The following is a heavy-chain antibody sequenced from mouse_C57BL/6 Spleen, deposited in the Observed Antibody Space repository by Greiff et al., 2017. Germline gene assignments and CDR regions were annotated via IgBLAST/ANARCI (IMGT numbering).Heavy chain of an antibody. Sequence: ESGPGLVKPSQSLSLTCSVPGYSITSGYYWNWIRQFPGNKLEWMGYISYDGSNNYNPSLKNRISITRDTSKNQFFLKLNSVTTEDTATYYCASYYDYDRYYAMDYWGQGTSVTVSS. CDR2: ISYDGSN. CDR3: ASYYDYDRYYAMDY. V-gene: IGHV3-6*01. D-gene: IGHD2-4*01. CDR1: GYSITSGYY. J-gene: IGHJ4*01.